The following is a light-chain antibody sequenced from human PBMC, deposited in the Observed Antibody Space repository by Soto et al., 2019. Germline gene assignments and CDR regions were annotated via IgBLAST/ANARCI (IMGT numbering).Light chain of an antibody. CDR1: SSGIRDYNY. Sequence: QSALTQPASVSGCPGQSITISCTGTSSGIRDYNYVSWYQQLPGNAPKLIMYEVSNRPSGISTPFSGSTSGNTASLTITGLQVEDEADYYCSSKSPDVFGTGTKVTVL. V-gene: IGLV2-14*01. J-gene: IGLJ1*01. CDR2: EVS. CDR3: SSKSPDV.